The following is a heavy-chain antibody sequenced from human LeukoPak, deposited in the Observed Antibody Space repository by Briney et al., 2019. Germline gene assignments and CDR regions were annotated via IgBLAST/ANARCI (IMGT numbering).Heavy chain of an antibody. CDR2: IYSGGSS. D-gene: IGHD1-26*01. Sequence: GGSLRLSCAASGFTVSSNYMSWVRQAPGKGLEWVSVIYSGGSSYYADSVKGRFTISRDNSKNTLYLQMNSLRAEDTTVYYCARYIVGVKGNAFDIWGQGTMVTVSS. V-gene: IGHV3-53*01. CDR1: GFTVSSNY. CDR3: ARYIVGVKGNAFDI. J-gene: IGHJ3*02.